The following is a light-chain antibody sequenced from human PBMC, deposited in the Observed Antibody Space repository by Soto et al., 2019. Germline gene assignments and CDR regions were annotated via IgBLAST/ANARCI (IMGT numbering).Light chain of an antibody. J-gene: IGLJ1*01. Sequence: QSALTQPASVSGSPGQAITISCTGTSSYVGGYSWYQQHPGKAPKLMNYDVSHRPSGVSNRFSGSKYANTASLTISGLQDEDEADYYCSSYTSSSTRVFGTGTKVTVL. CDR3: SSYTSSSTRV. CDR2: DVS. V-gene: IGLV2-14*01. CDR1: SSYVGG.